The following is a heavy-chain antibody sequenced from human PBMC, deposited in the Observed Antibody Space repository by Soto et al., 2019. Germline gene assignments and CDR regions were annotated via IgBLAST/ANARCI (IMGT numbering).Heavy chain of an antibody. CDR3: ARTYYYDSSSQNFDY. D-gene: IGHD3-22*01. V-gene: IGHV3-30-3*01. J-gene: IGHJ4*02. CDR2: ISYDGSKK. CDR1: GFTFTSYA. Sequence: GGSLRLSCAASGFTFTSYAMHWVRQAPGKWLEWVAVISYDGSKKYYADSVKGRFTISRDNSKNTLYLQMNSLRAEDTAVYYCARTYYYDSSSQNFDYWGQGXLVTVS.